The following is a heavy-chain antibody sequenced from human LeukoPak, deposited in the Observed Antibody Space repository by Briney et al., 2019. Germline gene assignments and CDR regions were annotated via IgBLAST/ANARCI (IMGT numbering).Heavy chain of an antibody. V-gene: IGHV3-30*18. CDR2: ISYDGSDK. CDR1: GFPFSSYG. CDR3: VKEHYFGSGSYPEH. Sequence: PGRSLRLSCAASGFPFSSYGMHWFRQAPGKGLEWVAVISYDGSDKYYADSVKGRFTISRDNSKNTLYLQMNSLRADDTAVYYCVKEHYFGSGSYPEHWDQGTLVTVSS. J-gene: IGHJ1*01. D-gene: IGHD3-10*01.